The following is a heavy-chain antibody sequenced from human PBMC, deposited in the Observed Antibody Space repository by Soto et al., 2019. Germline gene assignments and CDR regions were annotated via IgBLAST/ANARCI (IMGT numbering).Heavy chain of an antibody. CDR1: GFTFSSYG. Sequence: GGSLRLSCAASGFTFSSYGMHWVRQAPGKGLEWVAVISYDGSNKYYAVSVKGRFTISRDNSKNTLYLQMNSLRAEDTAVYYCAGGLYDYIWGSYRYTGKGDDWGQGTLVTVSS. J-gene: IGHJ4*02. D-gene: IGHD3-16*02. V-gene: IGHV3-30*03. CDR3: AGGLYDYIWGSYRYTGKGDD. CDR2: ISYDGSNK.